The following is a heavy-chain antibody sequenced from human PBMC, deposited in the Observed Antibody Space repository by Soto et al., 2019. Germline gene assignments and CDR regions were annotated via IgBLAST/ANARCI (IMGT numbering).Heavy chain of an antibody. V-gene: IGHV4-38-2*01. D-gene: IGHD1-26*01. CDR3: AGYSGSFDY. J-gene: IGHJ4*02. CDR2: IYHSGST. CDR1: GYPISSGYY. Sequence: AETLALTCAAFGYPISSGYYWGWIRQPPGKGLEWSGSIYHSGSTYYNPSLKSRVTISVDTSKNQFSLKLSSVTAADTAVYYCAGYSGSFDYWGQGTLVTVSS.